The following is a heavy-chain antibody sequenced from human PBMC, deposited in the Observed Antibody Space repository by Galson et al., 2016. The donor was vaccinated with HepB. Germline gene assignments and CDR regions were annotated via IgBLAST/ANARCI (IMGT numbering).Heavy chain of an antibody. CDR3: AGDFSIEAIWFGELTPLGH. V-gene: IGHV3-21*01. CDR2: VTSGSTYL. J-gene: IGHJ5*02. D-gene: IGHD3-10*01. Sequence: SLRLSCAASGFTFSSYNMHWVRQAPGEGLEWVSSVTSGSTYLYYADSVRGRFTISRDHAKNSLYLHMNSLRVEDTAVYYCAGDFSIEAIWFGELTPLGHWGQGTLVTVSS. CDR1: GFTFSSYN.